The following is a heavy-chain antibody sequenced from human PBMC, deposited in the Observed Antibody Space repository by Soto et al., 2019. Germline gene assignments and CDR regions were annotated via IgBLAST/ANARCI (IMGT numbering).Heavy chain of an antibody. V-gene: IGHV3-23*01. CDR3: AKDLRLSPNFDY. CDR1: GFTFSSYA. J-gene: IGHJ4*02. D-gene: IGHD2-2*01. CDR2: ISGSGGST. Sequence: GGSLRLSCAASGFTFSSYAMSWVRQAPGKGLEWVSAISGSGGSTYYADSVKGRFAISRDNSKNTLYLQMNSLRAEDTSVYYCAKDLRLSPNFDYWGQGTLVTVSS.